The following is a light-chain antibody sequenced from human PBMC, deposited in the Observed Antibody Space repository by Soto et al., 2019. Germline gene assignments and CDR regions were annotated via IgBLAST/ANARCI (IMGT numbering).Light chain of an antibody. CDR3: QQYNSYPWT. CDR1: QSISSW. CDR2: KAS. V-gene: IGKV1-5*03. J-gene: IGKJ1*01. Sequence: DIQMTQSPSTLSASVGDRVTITCRASQSISSWLAWYQQKPGKAPKLLIYKASSLESGVPSRFSGSGSGTEFTLTISSLQPDDFATYYCQQYNSYPWTCGQGTKLEIK.